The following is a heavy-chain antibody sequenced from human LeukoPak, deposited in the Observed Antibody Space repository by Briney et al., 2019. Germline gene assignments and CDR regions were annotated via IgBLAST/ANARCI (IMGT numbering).Heavy chain of an antibody. J-gene: IGHJ4*02. CDR3: ARVGLIAAAADY. CDR1: GFTVSSNY. D-gene: IGHD6-13*01. V-gene: IGHV3-66*01. Sequence: GGSLRLSCAASGFTVSSNYMSWVRQAPGKGLEWVSVIYSGGSTYYADSVKGRFTISRDNSKNMLYLQMNSLRAEDTAVYYCARVGLIAAAADYWGQGTLVTVSS. CDR2: IYSGGST.